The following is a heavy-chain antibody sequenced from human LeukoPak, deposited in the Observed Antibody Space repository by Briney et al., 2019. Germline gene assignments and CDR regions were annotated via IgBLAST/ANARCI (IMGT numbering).Heavy chain of an antibody. CDR1: GYTFTSYG. V-gene: IGHV1-18*01. D-gene: IGHD3-22*01. CDR3: ARVYDSSGYYDY. Sequence: APVKVSCKXSGYTFTSYGISWVRQAPGQGLEWMGWISAYNGNTNYAQKFQGRVTMTRDTSISTAYMELSRLRSDDTAVYYCARVYDSSGYYDYWGQGTLVTVSS. CDR2: ISAYNGNT. J-gene: IGHJ4*02.